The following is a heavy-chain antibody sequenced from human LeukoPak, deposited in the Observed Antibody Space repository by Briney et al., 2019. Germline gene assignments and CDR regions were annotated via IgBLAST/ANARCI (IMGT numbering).Heavy chain of an antibody. J-gene: IGHJ6*02. CDR1: GFTFSSYG. V-gene: IGHV3-30*18. D-gene: IGHD2-15*01. CDR2: ISYDGSNK. CDR3: AKDVSLGYCSGGSCYSGWGAVSRYYYYGMDV. Sequence: PGGSLRLSCAASGFTFSSYGMHWVRQAPGKGLEGVAVISYDGSNKYYADSVKGRFTISRDNSKNTLYLQMNSLRAEDTAVYYCAKDVSLGYCSGGSCYSGWGAVSRYYYYGMDVWGQGTTVAVSS.